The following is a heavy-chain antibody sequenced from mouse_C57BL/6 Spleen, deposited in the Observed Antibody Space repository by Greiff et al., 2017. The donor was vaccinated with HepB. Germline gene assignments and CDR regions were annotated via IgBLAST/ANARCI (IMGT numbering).Heavy chain of an antibody. CDR1: GYSFTGYY. V-gene: IGHV1-42*01. D-gene: IGHD4-1*01. CDR3: ARYETGRYFDY. Sequence: EVQLQQSGPELVKPGASVKISCKASGYSFTGYYMNWVKQSPEKSLEWIGNINPSTSGTTYNQKFKTKATLTVDKSSSTAYMQLKSLTSADSAVYYCARYETGRYFDYWGQGTTLTVSS. CDR2: INPSTSGT. J-gene: IGHJ2*01.